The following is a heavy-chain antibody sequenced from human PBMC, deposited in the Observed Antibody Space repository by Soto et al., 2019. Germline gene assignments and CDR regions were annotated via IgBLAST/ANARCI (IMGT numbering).Heavy chain of an antibody. V-gene: IGHV1-8*01. CDR3: ARGGFLEWLLGNYYYGMDV. Sequence: ASVKVSCKASGYTFTSYYINWARQATGQGLEWMGWMNPNSGNTGYAQKFQGRVTMTRNTSISTAYMELSSLRSEDTAVYYCARGGFLEWLLGNYYYGMDVWGQGTTVTAP. J-gene: IGHJ6*02. CDR1: GYTFTSYY. D-gene: IGHD3-3*01. CDR2: MNPNSGNT.